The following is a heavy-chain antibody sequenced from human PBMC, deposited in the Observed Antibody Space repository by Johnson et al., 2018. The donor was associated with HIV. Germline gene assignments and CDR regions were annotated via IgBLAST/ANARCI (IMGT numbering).Heavy chain of an antibody. CDR1: GFTVSSYY. Sequence: VQLVESGGGLVQPGGSLRLSCAASGFTVSSYYMTWVRQAPGKGLEWVAVIWYDGSEKYYVDSVKGRFTISRDNAKNSLYLQMNSLRAEDTAVYYCARDDTWGDAFDIWGQGTMVTVSS. CDR2: IWYDGSEK. V-gene: IGHV3-7*03. D-gene: IGHD1-26*01. J-gene: IGHJ3*02. CDR3: ARDDTWGDAFDI.